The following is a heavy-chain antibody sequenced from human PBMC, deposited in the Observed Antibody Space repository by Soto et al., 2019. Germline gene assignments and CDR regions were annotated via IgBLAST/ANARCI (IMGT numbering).Heavy chain of an antibody. J-gene: IGHJ6*02. CDR3: ARDRGDSTVTTAFGMDV. CDR1: GGSISSGGYY. CDR2: IYYSGST. V-gene: IGHV4-31*03. D-gene: IGHD4-4*01. Sequence: QVQLQESGPGLVKPSQTLSLTCTVSGGSISSGGYYWSWIRQHPGKGLEWIGYIYYSGSTYYNPSLKSRVTISVDTSKTQFSLKLSSVTAADTAVYYCARDRGDSTVTTAFGMDVWGQGTTVTVSS.